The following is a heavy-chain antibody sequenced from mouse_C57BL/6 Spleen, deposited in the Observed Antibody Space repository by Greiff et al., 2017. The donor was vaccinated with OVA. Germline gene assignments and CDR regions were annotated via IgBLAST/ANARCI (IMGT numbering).Heavy chain of an antibody. CDR2: INPNNGGT. CDR3: ARGDDYGGSWFAY. V-gene: IGHV1-22*01. J-gene: IGHJ3*01. D-gene: IGHD2-4*01. CDR1: GYTFTDYN. Sequence: VQLQQSGPELVKPGASVKMSCKASGYTFTDYNMHWVKQSHGKSLEWIGYINPNNGGTSYNQKFKGKATLTVNKSSSTAYMELRSLTSEDSAVYYCARGDDYGGSWFAYWGQGTLVTVSA.